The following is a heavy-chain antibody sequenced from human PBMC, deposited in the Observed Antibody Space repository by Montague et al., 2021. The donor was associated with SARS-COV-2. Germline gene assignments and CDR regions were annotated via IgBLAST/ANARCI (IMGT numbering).Heavy chain of an antibody. Sequence: SETLSLTCTVSGGSISSNTYYWGWIRQPPGKGLEWIGSVYYSGSTYYNPSLKSRVTTSVDTSKNQFSLELSSVTAADTAVYYCARHDPNEDRAGAKYNWFDSWGQGTLVTVSS. J-gene: IGHJ5*01. V-gene: IGHV4-39*01. CDR3: ARHDPNEDRAGAKYNWFDS. D-gene: IGHD1-26*01. CDR2: VYYSGST. CDR1: GGSISSNTYY.